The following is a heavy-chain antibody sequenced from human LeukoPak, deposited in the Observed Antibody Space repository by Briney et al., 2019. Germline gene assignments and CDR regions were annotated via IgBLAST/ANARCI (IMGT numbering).Heavy chain of an antibody. CDR2: INHGGST. Sequence: SETLSLTCAVYGGSFSGYYWSWIRQPPGKGLEWIGEINHGGSTNYNPSLKSRVTISVDRSKNRFSLKLSSVTAADTAVYYCARAVSLYYFDYWGQGTLVTVSS. V-gene: IGHV4-34*01. J-gene: IGHJ4*02. CDR3: ARAVSLYYFDY. CDR1: GGSFSGYY. D-gene: IGHD5/OR15-5a*01.